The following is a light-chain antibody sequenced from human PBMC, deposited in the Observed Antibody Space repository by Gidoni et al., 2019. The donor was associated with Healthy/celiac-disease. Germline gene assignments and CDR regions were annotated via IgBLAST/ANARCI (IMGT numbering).Light chain of an antibody. V-gene: IGKV3-15*01. Sequence: EIVMPQSPATLSVSPGERATLSCRASQSVSSNFAWYQQKPDQAPSLLIHGPSTRVTGIPARFSGSGSGTAFTPPISSLLSEDFAVYYCQQHNNCPPWTFGQGTKVEIK. J-gene: IGKJ1*01. CDR3: QQHNNCPPWT. CDR1: QSVSSN. CDR2: GPS.